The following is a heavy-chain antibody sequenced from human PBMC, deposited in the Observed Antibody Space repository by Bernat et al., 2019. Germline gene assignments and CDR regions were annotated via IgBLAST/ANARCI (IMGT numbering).Heavy chain of an antibody. D-gene: IGHD3-22*01. V-gene: IGHV3-23*01. CDR2: VSGNGGKT. J-gene: IGHJ5*02. CDR1: GFTFSDYT. CDR3: AKALTRTGMIVWFDP. Sequence: EVQVLESGGGLVQPGGSLRLSCAASGFTFSDYTMSWVRQAPGKGLEWVSTVSGNGGKTYYADSVKGRFTISRDNSKNTLYLQMSSLRAEDTAVYYCAKALTRTGMIVWFDPWGQGTLVTVSS.